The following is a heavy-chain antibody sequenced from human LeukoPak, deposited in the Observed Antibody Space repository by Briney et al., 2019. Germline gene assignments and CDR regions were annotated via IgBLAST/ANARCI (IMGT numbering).Heavy chain of an antibody. V-gene: IGHV4-34*01. CDR3: ARGHSSSWYRY. Sequence: PSETLSLTCAVYGGSFSDYYWSWIRQPPGKGLEWIGEINHSGSTNYNPSLKSRVTISVDTSKNQFSLKLSSVTAADTAVYYCARGHSSSWYRYWGQGTLVTVSS. CDR1: GGSFSDYY. J-gene: IGHJ4*02. D-gene: IGHD6-13*01. CDR2: INHSGST.